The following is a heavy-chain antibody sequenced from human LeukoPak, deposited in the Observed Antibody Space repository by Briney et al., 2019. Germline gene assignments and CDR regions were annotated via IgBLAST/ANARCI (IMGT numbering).Heavy chain of an antibody. J-gene: IGHJ4*02. Sequence: GGSLRLSCAASGFTFSAYAMHWVRQAPGKGLEWLADILYDESNKYYADSVKGRFTISRDTSKNTLYLQMNSLRVEDTAVYYCARDNRPSNYGSSFDNWGQGTLVTVSS. CDR3: ARDNRPSNYGSSFDN. CDR2: ILYDESNK. V-gene: IGHV3-30-3*01. D-gene: IGHD4-11*01. CDR1: GFTFSAYA.